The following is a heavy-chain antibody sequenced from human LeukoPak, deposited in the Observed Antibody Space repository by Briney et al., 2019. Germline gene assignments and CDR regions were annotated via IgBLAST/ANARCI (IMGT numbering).Heavy chain of an antibody. D-gene: IGHD3-22*01. CDR3: ARMAYYDSSGYANY. V-gene: IGHV3-9*01. CDR1: GFTFDDYA. Sequence: PGGSLRLSCAASGFTFDDYAMHWVRQAPGKGLEWVSGITWNSGRIGYADSVKGRFTISRDNAKNSLYLHMNSLRAEDTALYHCARMAYYDSSGYANYWGQGTLVTVSS. J-gene: IGHJ4*02. CDR2: ITWNSGRI.